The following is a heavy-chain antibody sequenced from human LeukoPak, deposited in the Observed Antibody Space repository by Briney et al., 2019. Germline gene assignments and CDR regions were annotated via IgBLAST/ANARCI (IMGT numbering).Heavy chain of an antibody. CDR3: ARGRVGATHYYYYYYMDV. J-gene: IGHJ6*03. D-gene: IGHD1-26*01. CDR2: INHSGST. Sequence: SETLSLTCAVYGGSFSGYYWSWIRQPPGKGLEWIGEINHSGSTNYNPSLKSRVTISVDTSKKQFSLKLSSVTAADTAVYYCARGRVGATHYYYYYYMDVWGKGTTVTVSS. V-gene: IGHV4-34*01. CDR1: GGSFSGYY.